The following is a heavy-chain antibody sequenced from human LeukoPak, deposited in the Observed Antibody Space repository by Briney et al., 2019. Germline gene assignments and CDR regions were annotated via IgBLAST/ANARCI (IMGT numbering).Heavy chain of an antibody. CDR1: GFTFSSYG. CDR3: GKGDTSGYYYFEY. CDR2: ISGSGGST. J-gene: IGHJ4*02. V-gene: IGHV3-23*01. Sequence: GGPLRLSCAASGFTFSSYGMSWVRQAPGKGLEWVSVISGSGGSTYYADSVKGRFTTSRDNSKNTLHLQMNSLRAEDTAVYYCGKGDTSGYYYFEYWGQGTLVTVSS. D-gene: IGHD3-22*01.